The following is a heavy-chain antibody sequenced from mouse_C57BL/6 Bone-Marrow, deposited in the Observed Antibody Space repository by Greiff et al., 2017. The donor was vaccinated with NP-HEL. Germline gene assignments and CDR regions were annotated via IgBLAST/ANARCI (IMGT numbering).Heavy chain of an antibody. CDR3: ARGYYYGSSWGFDY. J-gene: IGHJ2*01. V-gene: IGHV1-69*01. D-gene: IGHD1-1*01. CDR2: IDPSDSYT. CDR1: GYTFTSYW. Sequence: QVQLKQPGAELVMPGASVKLSCKASGYTFTSYWMHWVKQRPGQGLGWIGEIDPSDSYTNYNQKFKGKSTLTVDKSSSTAYMQLSSLTSEDSAVYYCARGYYYGSSWGFDYWGQGTTLTVSS.